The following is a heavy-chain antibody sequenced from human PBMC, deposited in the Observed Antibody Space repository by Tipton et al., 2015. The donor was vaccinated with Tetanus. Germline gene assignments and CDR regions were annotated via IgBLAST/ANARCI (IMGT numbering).Heavy chain of an antibody. Sequence: TLSLTCTVSGGSINPYYWGWIRQPPGRGLEWIGSIYYSGTTYYNPSLKSRVTISVDTSKNQFSLKLSSVTAADTAVYYCARGVWFGPGPKYYFDYWGQGTLVTVSS. J-gene: IGHJ4*02. V-gene: IGHV4-39*01. CDR1: GGSINPYY. D-gene: IGHD3-10*01. CDR2: IYYSGTT. CDR3: ARGVWFGPGPKYYFDY.